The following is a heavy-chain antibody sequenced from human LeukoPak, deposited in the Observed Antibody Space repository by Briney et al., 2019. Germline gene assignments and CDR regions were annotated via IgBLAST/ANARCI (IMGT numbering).Heavy chain of an antibody. CDR1: GYTFTSYG. D-gene: IGHD3-3*01. J-gene: IGHJ5*02. CDR2: ISAYNGNT. Sequence: ASVKVSCKASGYTFTSYGISWVRQAPGQGLEWMGWISAYNGNTNYAQKLQGRVTMTTDTPTSTAYMELRSLRSDDTAVYYCARDDGFGTIFGVVLPTWGQGTLVTVSS. V-gene: IGHV1-18*01. CDR3: ARDDGFGTIFGVVLPT.